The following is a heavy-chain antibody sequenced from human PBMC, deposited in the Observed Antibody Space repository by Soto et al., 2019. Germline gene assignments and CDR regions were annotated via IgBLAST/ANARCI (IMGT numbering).Heavy chain of an antibody. CDR1: GFTFRSYW. Sequence: EVQLVESGGGLGQPGGSLRLSCAASGFTFRSYWMTCVRQAPGKGLAWVANIKPDGSEKNYVDSVKGRFTISRDNAKNSLYLQMNSLRAEDTAVYYCARGEMDIWGQGTMVTVSS. CDR3: ARGEMDI. V-gene: IGHV3-7*01. D-gene: IGHD1-26*01. J-gene: IGHJ3*02. CDR2: IKPDGSEK.